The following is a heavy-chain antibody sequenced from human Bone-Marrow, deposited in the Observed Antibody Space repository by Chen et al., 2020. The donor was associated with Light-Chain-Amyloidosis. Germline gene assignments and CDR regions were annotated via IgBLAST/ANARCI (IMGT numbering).Heavy chain of an antibody. D-gene: IGHD3-22*01. CDR2: IGSEGNFV. J-gene: IGHJ3*01. CDR1: GFTFSSYS. V-gene: IGHV3-21*01. Sequence: EVQLVESGGDLVKPGGSLRLSCAASGFTFSSYSMNWVRQAPGRGLEWVAYIGSEGNFVYYADEVKGRFFISRDNAKNSLFLQMSSLRVEDTALYDCARRLYSDSAAYQPSTFDVWGRGTIVTVSS. CDR3: ARRLYSDSAAYQPSTFDV.